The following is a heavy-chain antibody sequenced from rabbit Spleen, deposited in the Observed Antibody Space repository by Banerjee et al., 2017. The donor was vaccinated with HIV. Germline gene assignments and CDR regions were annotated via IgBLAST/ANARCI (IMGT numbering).Heavy chain of an antibody. CDR1: GFDFSTYY. V-gene: IGHV1S7*01. Sequence: QLEESGGGLVQPGGSLKLSCKASGFDFSTYYMSWVRQAPGKGLEWIGYIDPIFGTTYYASWVNGRFSISRENTQNTVSLQLNSLTAADTATYFCARDPAYASSSGYNIPYLWGPGTLVTVS. CDR2: IDPIFGTT. J-gene: IGHJ4*01. D-gene: IGHD1-1*01. CDR3: ARDPAYASSSGYNIPYL.